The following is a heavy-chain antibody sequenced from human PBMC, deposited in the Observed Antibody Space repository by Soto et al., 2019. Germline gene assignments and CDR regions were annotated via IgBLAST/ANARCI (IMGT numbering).Heavy chain of an antibody. D-gene: IGHD1-26*01. CDR3: ARGVSVTLAVQGGAPNKNYFDS. CDR1: GGSFSGFY. CDR2: IDHSGIT. V-gene: IGHV4-34*04. J-gene: IGHJ4*02. Sequence: SETLCLTCAVSGGSFSGFYWSWIRQSSGKGLEWIGEIDHSGITNHNTALKSRATMSVDTSKNQFSLKLRSVTAADTAVYYCARGVSVTLAVQGGAPNKNYFDSWGQGPLVT.